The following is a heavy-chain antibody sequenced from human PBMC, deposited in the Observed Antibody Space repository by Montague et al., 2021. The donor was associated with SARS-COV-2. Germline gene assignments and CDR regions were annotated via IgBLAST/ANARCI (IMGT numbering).Heavy chain of an antibody. V-gene: IGHV4-59*02. CDR2: FYSFGST. J-gene: IGHJ3*02. Sequence: SETLSLTCTVSGASVGSSDWCWIRQSPGKGLEWIGYFYSFGSTDYNPSLKSRDTISRDTSKNQFSLKVRSVTVAATAVYYCARETMTADAFDIWGQGTMVTVSS. D-gene: IGHD1-14*01. CDR3: ARETMTADAFDI. CDR1: GASVGSSD.